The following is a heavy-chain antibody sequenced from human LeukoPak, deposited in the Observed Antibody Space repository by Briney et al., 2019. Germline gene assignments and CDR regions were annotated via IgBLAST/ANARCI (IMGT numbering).Heavy chain of an antibody. CDR3: ARDSSDSYSSYYYYYMDV. CDR2: IYYSGST. Sequence: PSETLSLTCSVSGGSISSYYGSWIRQPPGNGLEWIGYIYYSGSTNYNPSLKSRVTISVDTSKNQFSLKLSSVTAADTAVYYCARDSSDSYSSYYYYYMDVWGKGTTVTVSS. CDR1: GGSISSYY. D-gene: IGHD2-21*01. J-gene: IGHJ6*03. V-gene: IGHV4-59*13.